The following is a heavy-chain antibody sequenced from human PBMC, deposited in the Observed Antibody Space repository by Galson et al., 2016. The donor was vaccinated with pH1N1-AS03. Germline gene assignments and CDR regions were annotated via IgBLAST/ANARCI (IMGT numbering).Heavy chain of an antibody. CDR2: IKQDGGEK. Sequence: SLRLSCAASGFTFSYYWMSWVRQAPGKGLEWVADIKQDGGEKYYVDSVKGRFTISRDNAKNSLHLQMNSLTADDTAVYYCLRDDATSYDAFDMWGQGTMITVSS. V-gene: IGHV3-7*01. D-gene: IGHD2-2*01. CDR3: LRDDATSYDAFDM. CDR1: GFTFSYYW. J-gene: IGHJ3*02.